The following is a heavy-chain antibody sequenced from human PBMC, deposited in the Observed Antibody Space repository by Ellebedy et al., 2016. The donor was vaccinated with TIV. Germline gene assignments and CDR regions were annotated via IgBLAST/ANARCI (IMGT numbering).Heavy chain of an antibody. V-gene: IGHV4-59*01. CDR1: GGSITNYS. CDR2: IYYSGNT. D-gene: IGHD3-9*01. J-gene: IGHJ3*02. Sequence: MPSETLSLTCTVSGGSITNYSWSWIRQPPGMGLEWIGYIYYSGNTTYNPSLKSRVSISMDTSTNQFSLKLNSVTAADTAVYYCVGAQGRYFCWLSDDPFDIWGQGTTVTVSS. CDR3: VGAQGRYFCWLSDDPFDI.